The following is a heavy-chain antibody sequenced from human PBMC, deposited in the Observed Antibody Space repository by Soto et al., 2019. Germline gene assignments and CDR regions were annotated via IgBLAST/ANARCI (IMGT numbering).Heavy chain of an antibody. J-gene: IGHJ4*02. CDR2: IYPSDSDT. CDR3: ARVYSGSYPWYFDY. D-gene: IGHD1-26*01. V-gene: IGHV5-51*01. Sequence: PGESLKISCQVSGYTFTIYWIGWVRQMPGKGLEWMGIIYPSDSDTRYSPSFQGQVTISADQSINTAYLQWDSLKASDTAIYYCARVYSGSYPWYFDYWGQGTLVTVSS. CDR1: GYTFTIYW.